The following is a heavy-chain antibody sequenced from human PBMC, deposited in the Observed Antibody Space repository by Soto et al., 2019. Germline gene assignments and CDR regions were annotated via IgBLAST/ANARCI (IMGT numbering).Heavy chain of an antibody. V-gene: IGHV3-53*01. D-gene: IGHD3-10*01. CDR3: ARDRGGSGSYYYYYGMDV. J-gene: IGHJ6*02. CDR2: IYSGGST. Sequence: GGSLRLSCAASGFTVSSNYMSWVRQAPGKGLEWVSVIYSGGSTYYAASVKGRFTISRDNSKNTLYLQMNSLRAEDTAVYYCARDRGGSGSYYYYYGMDVWGQGTTVTVSS. CDR1: GFTVSSNY.